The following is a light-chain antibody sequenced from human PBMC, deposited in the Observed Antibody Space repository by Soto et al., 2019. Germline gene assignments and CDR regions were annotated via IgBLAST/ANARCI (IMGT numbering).Light chain of an antibody. CDR1: QTITT. J-gene: IGKJ1*01. V-gene: IGKV3-20*01. CDR3: QQYGASPWT. Sequence: EIVLTQSPGTLSLSPGERATLSCRASQTITTLAWYQRKPGQAPRLLIYRVSSRATGVPDRFSGSGSGTDYTLTISRLEPEDFAVYYCQQYGASPWTFGQGTKVDIK. CDR2: RVS.